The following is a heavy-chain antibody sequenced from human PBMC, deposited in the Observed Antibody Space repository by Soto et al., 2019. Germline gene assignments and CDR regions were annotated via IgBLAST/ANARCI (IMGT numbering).Heavy chain of an antibody. V-gene: IGHV1-2*02. D-gene: IGHD3-3*01. CDR3: ARGGGVGVAGSAAFDM. Sequence: QLHLVQSGAVVKKPGASVTVSCSASGYPVTAYYMHWVRQAPGRGLEWMGGINPATGAAKYTQTFQGRVTMTRDTSTSTVFMEPSGLTSEDTAGFYWARGGGVGVAGSAAFDMWGQGTLVTVSS. CDR2: INPATGAA. CDR1: GYPVTAYY. J-gene: IGHJ3*02.